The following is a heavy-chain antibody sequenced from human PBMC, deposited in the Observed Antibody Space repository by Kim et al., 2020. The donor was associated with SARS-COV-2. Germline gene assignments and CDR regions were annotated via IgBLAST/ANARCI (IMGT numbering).Heavy chain of an antibody. CDR3: AREYYYDSSGQYVIDY. CDR1: GFTFSSYS. V-gene: IGHV3-21*01. D-gene: IGHD3-22*01. CDR2: ISSSSSYI. Sequence: GGSLRLSCAASGFTFSSYSMNWVRQAPGKGLEWVSSISSSSSYIYYADSVKGRFTISRDNAKNSLYLQMNSLRAEDTAVYYCAREYYYDSSGQYVIDYWGQGTLVTVSS. J-gene: IGHJ4*02.